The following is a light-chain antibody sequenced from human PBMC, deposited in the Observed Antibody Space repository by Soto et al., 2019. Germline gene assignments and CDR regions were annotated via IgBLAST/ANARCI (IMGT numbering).Light chain of an antibody. Sequence: QSALTQPASVSGSPGQSITISCTGTSSDIGAYNFVSWYQHHPGKAPKVLIYDVNNRPSGVSKRFSGSKSGNAASLTISGLQAEDEADYYCSSYTYTNTPLYVFGSGTKLTVL. V-gene: IGLV2-14*03. J-gene: IGLJ1*01. CDR2: DVN. CDR3: SSYTYTNTPLYV. CDR1: SSDIGAYNF.